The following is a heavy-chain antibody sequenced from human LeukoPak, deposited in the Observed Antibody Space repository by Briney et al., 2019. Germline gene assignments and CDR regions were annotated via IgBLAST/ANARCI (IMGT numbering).Heavy chain of an antibody. D-gene: IGHD3-22*01. V-gene: IGHV5-51*01. CDR3: LTYYYDISGYEVFDY. CDR1: GYTFSNYW. CDR2: IYPADSHT. J-gene: IGHJ4*02. Sequence: GESLKISCKGSGYTFSNYWIGWVRQMPGKGLEWVGIIYPADSHTRYSPSFQGQVTPSADKSITTAYLQWGSLKASDTAMYFCLTYYYDISGYEVFDYWGQGTRVTV.